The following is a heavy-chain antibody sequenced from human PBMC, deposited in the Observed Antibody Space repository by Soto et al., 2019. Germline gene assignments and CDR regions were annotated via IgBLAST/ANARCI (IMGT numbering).Heavy chain of an antibody. CDR2: ISGSGGST. Sequence: PGGSLRLACVASGFTFISSAMSWVFQAPGKGLEWVSAISGSGGSTYYADSVKGRFTISRYNSRNSLYLQMYGLSGDLPALPSCRYFDTRIGYHWGGG. D-gene: IGHD3-9*01. CDR3: RYFDTRIGYH. V-gene: IGHV3-23*01. J-gene: IGHJ2*01. CDR1: GFTFISSA.